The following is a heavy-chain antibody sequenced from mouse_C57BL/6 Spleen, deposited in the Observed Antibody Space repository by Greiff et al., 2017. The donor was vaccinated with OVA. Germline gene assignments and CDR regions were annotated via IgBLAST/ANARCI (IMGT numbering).Heavy chain of an antibody. Sequence: QVQLQQPGAELVKPGASVKLSCKASGYTFTSYWMHWVKQRPGQGLEWIGMIHPNSGSTNYNEKFKSKATLTVDKSSSTAYMQISNLTAEDSAVYYCARGNGNYGGAYWGQGTLVTVSA. J-gene: IGHJ3*01. CDR2: IHPNSGST. CDR1: GYTFTSYW. V-gene: IGHV1-64*01. D-gene: IGHD2-1*01. CDR3: ARGNGNYGGAY.